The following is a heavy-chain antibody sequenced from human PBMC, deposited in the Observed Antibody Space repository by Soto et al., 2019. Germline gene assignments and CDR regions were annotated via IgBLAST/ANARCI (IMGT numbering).Heavy chain of an antibody. CDR3: ARARVTYYYDSSGHLPYYFDY. CDR2: IYYSGST. D-gene: IGHD3-22*01. CDR1: GGSISSGGYY. V-gene: IGHV4-31*03. Sequence: QVQLQESGPGLVKPSQTLSLTCTVSGGSISSGGYYWSWIRQHPGKGLEWIGYIYYSGSTYYNPSLKSRVTISVDTSKNQFSPKLSSVTAADTAVYYCARARVTYYYDSSGHLPYYFDYWGQGTLVTVSS. J-gene: IGHJ4*02.